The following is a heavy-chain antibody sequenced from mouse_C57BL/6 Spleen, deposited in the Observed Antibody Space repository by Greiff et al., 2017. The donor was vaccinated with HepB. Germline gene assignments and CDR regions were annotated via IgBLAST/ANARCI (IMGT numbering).Heavy chain of an antibody. CDR1: GYTFTSYW. CDR2: INPSSGYT. D-gene: IGHD2-5*01. J-gene: IGHJ1*03. Sequence: VQLQQSGAELAKPGASVKLSCKASGYTFTSYWMHWVKQRPGQGLEWIGYINPSSGYTKYNQKFKDKATLTADKSSSTAYMQLSSLTYEDSAVYYCARGGSYSYYSNYVEYFDVWGTGTTVTVSS. V-gene: IGHV1-7*01. CDR3: ARGGSYSYYSNYVEYFDV.